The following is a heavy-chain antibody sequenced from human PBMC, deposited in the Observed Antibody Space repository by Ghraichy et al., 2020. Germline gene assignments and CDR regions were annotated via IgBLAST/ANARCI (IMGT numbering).Heavy chain of an antibody. CDR2: IKSNNHGGTT. CDR1: GFSFSDAW. CDR3: TTGTDFWSGYHRGPIDQ. Sequence: GGSLRLSCVASGFSFSDAWMTWVRQIAGKGLEWVGRIKSNNHGGTTDYNAPVKGRVTISRDDSPNTLFLDMNSLKPEDTAVYYCTTGTDFWSGYHRGPIDQWGQGTQVTVAS. J-gene: IGHJ4*02. V-gene: IGHV3-15*01. D-gene: IGHD3-3*01.